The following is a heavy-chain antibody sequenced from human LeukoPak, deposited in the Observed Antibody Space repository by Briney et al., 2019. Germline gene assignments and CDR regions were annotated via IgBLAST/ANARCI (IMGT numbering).Heavy chain of an antibody. D-gene: IGHD1-26*01. V-gene: IGHV4-38-2*02. CDR1: GYSISSGYY. CDR2: IYHSGST. J-gene: IGHJ5*02. CDR3: ARGGVGATGWFDP. Sequence: SETLSLTCTVSGYSISSGYYWGWIRQLPGKGLEWIGSIYHSGSTYYNPSLKSRVTISVDTSKNQFSLKLSSVTAADTAVYYCARGGVGATGWFDPWGQGTLVTVSP.